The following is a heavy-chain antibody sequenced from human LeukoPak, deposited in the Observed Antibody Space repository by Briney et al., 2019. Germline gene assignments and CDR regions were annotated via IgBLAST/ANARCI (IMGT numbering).Heavy chain of an antibody. Sequence: SETLSLTCTVSGGSISSGDYYWNWIRQPPGKGLEWIGYIYYSGSTYYNPSLKSRVTISVDTSKNQFSLKLSSVTAADTAVYYCAGIRGYSYAAGYWGQGTLVTVSS. CDR1: GGSISSGDYY. D-gene: IGHD5-18*01. J-gene: IGHJ4*02. CDR3: AGIRGYSYAAGY. V-gene: IGHV4-30-4*08. CDR2: IYYSGST.